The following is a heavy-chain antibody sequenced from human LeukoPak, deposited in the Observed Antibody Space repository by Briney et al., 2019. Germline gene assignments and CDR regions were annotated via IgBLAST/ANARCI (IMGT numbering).Heavy chain of an antibody. CDR3: ARAKGITGTTFRY. V-gene: IGHV4-59*01. Sequence: SETLSLTCTVSGGSISSYYWSWIRQPPGKGLEWIGYIYYSGSTNYNPSLKSRVTISVDTSKNQFSLKLSSVTAADTAVYYCARAKGITGTTFRYWGQGTLVTVSS. D-gene: IGHD1-7*01. CDR2: IYYSGST. J-gene: IGHJ4*02. CDR1: GGSISSYY.